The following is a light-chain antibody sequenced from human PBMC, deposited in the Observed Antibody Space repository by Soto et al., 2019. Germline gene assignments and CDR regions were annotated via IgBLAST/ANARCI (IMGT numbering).Light chain of an antibody. J-gene: IGLJ1*01. CDR1: SGDVGSYNL. CDR2: EVT. CDR3: SSYTSTSRYV. Sequence: QSALTQPASVSGSPGQSITIPCTGTSGDVGSYNLVSWYQQHPGKAPKLLIYEVTNRPSGVPARFSGSKSGNTASLTISGLQAEDEADYYCSSYTSTSRYVFGAGTKVTVL. V-gene: IGLV2-14*02.